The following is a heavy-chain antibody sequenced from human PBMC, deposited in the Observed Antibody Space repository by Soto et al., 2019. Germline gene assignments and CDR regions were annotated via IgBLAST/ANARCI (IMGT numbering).Heavy chain of an antibody. CDR1: NGSIGGFY. CDR3: VRVGVGIGNHFDS. CDR2: IHYSGRT. V-gene: IGHV4-59*12. J-gene: IGHJ4*02. Sequence: SETLSLTCSVSNGSIGGFYWTWIRQPPGKILEWIGYIHYSGRTDYNPSLTSRATMSVDTSKNQFSLNLKSITAADTAVYYCVRVGVGIGNHFDSWGRGTLVTVSS. D-gene: IGHD1-26*01.